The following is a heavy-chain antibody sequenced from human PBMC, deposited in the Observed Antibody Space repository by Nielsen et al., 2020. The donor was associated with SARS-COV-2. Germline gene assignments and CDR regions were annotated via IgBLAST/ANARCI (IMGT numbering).Heavy chain of an antibody. D-gene: IGHD6-6*01. J-gene: IGHJ4*02. CDR3: ARGGAGRPIDY. V-gene: IGHV3-23*01. CDR2: ISGSGGST. Sequence: WIRQPPGKGLEWVSAISGSGGSTYYADSVKGRFTISRDNSKNTLYLQMNSLRAEDTAVYYCARGGAGRPIDYWGQGTLVTVSS.